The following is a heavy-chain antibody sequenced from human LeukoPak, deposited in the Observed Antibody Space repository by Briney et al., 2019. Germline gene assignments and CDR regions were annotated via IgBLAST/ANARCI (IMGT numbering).Heavy chain of an antibody. D-gene: IGHD1-14*01. V-gene: IGHV3-30-3*01. J-gene: IGHJ4*02. CDR1: GFTFSSYA. CDR2: ISYDGSNK. CDR3: ASERRYYFDY. Sequence: PGGSLRLSCAASGFTFSSYAMHWVRQAPGKGLEWVAVISYDGSNKYYADSVKGRFTISRDNPKNTLYLQMNSLRAEDTAVYYCASERRYYFDYWGQGTLVTVSS.